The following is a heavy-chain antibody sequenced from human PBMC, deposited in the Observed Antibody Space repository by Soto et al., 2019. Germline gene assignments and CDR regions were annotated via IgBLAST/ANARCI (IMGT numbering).Heavy chain of an antibody. CDR3: AKDLITFGGVIVSHY. V-gene: IGHV1-18*01. CDR2: ISAYNGNA. D-gene: IGHD3-16*02. Sequence: QVQLVQSGAEVKKPGASVKVSCKASGYTFTNYGINWVRQAPGQGLEWMGWISAYNGNANYAQKLQGRVTMTTDTSTSTAYMELRSLRSDDTAVYYCAKDLITFGGVIVSHYWGQGTLVTVSS. CDR1: GYTFTNYG. J-gene: IGHJ4*02.